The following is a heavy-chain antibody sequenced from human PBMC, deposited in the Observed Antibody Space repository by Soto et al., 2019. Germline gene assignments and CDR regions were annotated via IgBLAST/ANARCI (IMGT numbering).Heavy chain of an antibody. CDR3: ARDALPRDRRMNWLDP. V-gene: IGHV1-69*12. CDR1: GGTFSSYA. Sequence: QVQLVQSGAEVKKPGSSVKVSCKASGGTFSSYAISWVRQAPGQGLEWMGGIIPIFGTANYAQKFQGRVTITADESTSTAYMELSSLRSEDTAVYYCARDALPRDRRMNWLDPWGQGTLVTVSS. CDR2: IIPIFGTA. J-gene: IGHJ5*02.